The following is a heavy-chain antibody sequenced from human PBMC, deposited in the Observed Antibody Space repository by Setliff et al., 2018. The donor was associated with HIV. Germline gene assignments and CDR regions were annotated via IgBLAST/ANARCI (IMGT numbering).Heavy chain of an antibody. CDR2: IIPILGIA. V-gene: IGHV1-69*10. Sequence: SVKVSCKASGGTFSSYAISWVRQAPGQGLEWMGGIIPILGIANYAQKFQGRLTMTEDTSTDTAYMELSSLRSDDTAVYYCATDDYNGDSFDNWGQGTLVTVSS. J-gene: IGHJ4*02. D-gene: IGHD4-4*01. CDR3: ATDDYNGDSFDN. CDR1: GGTFSSYA.